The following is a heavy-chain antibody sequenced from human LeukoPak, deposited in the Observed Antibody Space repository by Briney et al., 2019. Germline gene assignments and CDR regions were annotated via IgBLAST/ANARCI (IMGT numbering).Heavy chain of an antibody. V-gene: IGHV3-23*01. CDR3: AKGGSVDIVATITSRLYYYYGMDV. CDR2: ISGSGGST. D-gene: IGHD5-12*01. Sequence: PGGSLRLSCAASGFTFSSYAMSWVRQAPGKGLEWVSAISGSGGSTYYADSVKGRFTISRDNSKNTLYLQMNSLRAEDTAVYYCAKGGSVDIVATITSRLYYYYGMDVWGQGTTVTVSS. J-gene: IGHJ6*02. CDR1: GFTFSSYA.